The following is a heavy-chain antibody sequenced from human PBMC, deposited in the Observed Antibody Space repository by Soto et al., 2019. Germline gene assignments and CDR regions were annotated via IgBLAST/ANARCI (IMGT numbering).Heavy chain of an antibody. Sequence: PSETLSLTCTVSGGSISSYYWSWIWQHPGNGLEWIGYIHYSGTTNHNPSLKSRVTISVDTSNNQFSLKLSSVTAADTAVYYCARTGDCSGGRCSGSADYWGQGTLDTVSS. D-gene: IGHD2-15*01. CDR1: GGSISSYY. CDR2: IHYSGTT. J-gene: IGHJ4*02. CDR3: ARTGDCSGGRCSGSADY. V-gene: IGHV4-59*08.